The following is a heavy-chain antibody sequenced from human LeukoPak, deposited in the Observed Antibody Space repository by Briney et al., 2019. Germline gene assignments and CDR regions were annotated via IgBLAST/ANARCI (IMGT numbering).Heavy chain of an antibody. CDR1: GGSISSSY. CDR3: ARDLRRGSSWHDAFDF. V-gene: IGHV4-59*01. Sequence: SETLSLTCTVSGGSISSSYWSWIRQPPGKGLEWIGYIYYSGSTNYNPSLKSRVTISVDTSKNQFSLKLSSVTAADTAVYYCARDLRRGSSWHDAFDFWGQGTMVTVSS. CDR2: IYYSGST. D-gene: IGHD2-2*01. J-gene: IGHJ3*01.